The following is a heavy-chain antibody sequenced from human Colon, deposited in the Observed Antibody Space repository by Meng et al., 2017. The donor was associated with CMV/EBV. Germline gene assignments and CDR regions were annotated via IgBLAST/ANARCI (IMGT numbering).Heavy chain of an antibody. J-gene: IGHJ5*02. CDR3: AKTSGYCERSNCYGFHP. CDR2: ISGTGGQT. Sequence: GESLKISCAASGFSFISHSMNWVRQAPGKGLEWISKISGTGGQTYYADSVKGRFTISRDNSKNTLYLQMNSLRVDDTAMYYCAKTSGYCERSNCYGFHPWGPGTLVTVSS. CDR1: GFSFISHS. D-gene: IGHD2-2*01. V-gene: IGHV3-23*01.